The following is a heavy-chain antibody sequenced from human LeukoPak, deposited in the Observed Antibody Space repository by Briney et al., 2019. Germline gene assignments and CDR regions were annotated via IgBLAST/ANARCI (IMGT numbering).Heavy chain of an antibody. J-gene: IGHJ6*03. Sequence: GASVKVSCKASGYTFTSYDINWVRQAPGQGLEWMGGIIPIFGTANYAQKFQGRVTITADKSTSTAYMELSSLRSEDTAVYYCASSSWYRFGNYYYMDVWGKGTTVTVSS. V-gene: IGHV1-69*06. D-gene: IGHD6-13*01. CDR2: IIPIFGTA. CDR1: GYTFTSYD. CDR3: ASSSWYRFGNYYYMDV.